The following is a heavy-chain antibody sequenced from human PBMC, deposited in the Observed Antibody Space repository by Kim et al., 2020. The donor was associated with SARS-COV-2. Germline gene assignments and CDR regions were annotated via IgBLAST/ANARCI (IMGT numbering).Heavy chain of an antibody. CDR1: GFAFGGYG. CDR2: ISHDGSTR. J-gene: IGHJ6*03. D-gene: IGHD3-10*02. CDR3: ARDLVPSYYVNV. Sequence: GGSLRLSCVASGFAFGGYGMHWVRQPPGKGLEWVAVISHDGSTRDYGDSVKGRFTISRDNSKNRLSLQMHSLRREDTAVYYCARDLVPSYYVNVCCKGA. V-gene: IGHV3-30*12.